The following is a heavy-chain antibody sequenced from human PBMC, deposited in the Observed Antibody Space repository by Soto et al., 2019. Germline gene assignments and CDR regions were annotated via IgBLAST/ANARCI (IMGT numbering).Heavy chain of an antibody. V-gene: IGHV3-30*18. CDR1: GFTFSSYG. CDR3: AKDGGY. D-gene: IGHD3-16*01. J-gene: IGHJ4*02. Sequence: GGSLRLSCAASGFTFSSYGMHWVRQAPGKGLEWVAVISYDGSNKYYADSVKGRFTISRDNSKNTLYLQMNSLRAEDTAVYYCAKDGGYWGQGTLVTVSS. CDR2: ISYDGSNK.